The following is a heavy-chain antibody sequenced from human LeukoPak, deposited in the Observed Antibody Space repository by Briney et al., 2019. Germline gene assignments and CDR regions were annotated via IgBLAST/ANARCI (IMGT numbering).Heavy chain of an antibody. CDR2: IIPIFGTA. CDR1: GGTFSSYA. V-gene: IGHV1-69*05. D-gene: IGHD2-21*02. Sequence: GASVKVSCKASGGTFSSYAISWVRQAPGQGLEWMGRIIPIFGTANYAQKFQGRVTITTDESTSTAYMELSSLRSEDTAVYYCAREGTDSYWNWFDPWGQGTLVTVSS. CDR3: AREGTDSYWNWFDP. J-gene: IGHJ5*02.